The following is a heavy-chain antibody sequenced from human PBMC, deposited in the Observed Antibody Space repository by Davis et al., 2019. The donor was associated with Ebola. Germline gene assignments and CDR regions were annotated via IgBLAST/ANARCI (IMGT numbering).Heavy chain of an antibody. J-gene: IGHJ4*02. D-gene: IGHD3-10*01. CDR1: GYSFTSYW. V-gene: IGHV5-51*07. Sequence: GESLKISCKGSGYSFTSYWIAWVHQMPGKGLEWMGIIYPSDSDTKYSPSFQGHVTISADKSISTAYLQWSSLKASDTAMYYCARQSSRGRVFTVDWGQGTLVTVSS. CDR2: IYPSDSDT. CDR3: ARQSSRGRVFTVD.